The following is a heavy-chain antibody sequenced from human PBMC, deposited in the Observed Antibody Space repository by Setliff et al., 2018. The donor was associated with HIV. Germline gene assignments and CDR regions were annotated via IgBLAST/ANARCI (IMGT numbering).Heavy chain of an antibody. D-gene: IGHD2-15*01. V-gene: IGHV4-59*08. Sequence: SETLFLTCTVSGDSISSYYWNWIRQPPGKALEWIGYIYYGSTHYNPSFEGRVTISVDTSKNQFSLKLRSVTAADTAMYYCARRRCSAASCPDNSWNWLDPWGQGTLVTVSS. CDR3: ARRRCSAASCPDNSWNWLDP. CDR2: IYYGST. J-gene: IGHJ5*02. CDR1: GDSISSYY.